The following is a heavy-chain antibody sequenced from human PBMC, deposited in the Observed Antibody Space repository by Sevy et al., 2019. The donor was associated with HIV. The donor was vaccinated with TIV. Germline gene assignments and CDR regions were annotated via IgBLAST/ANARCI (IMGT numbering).Heavy chain of an antibody. Sequence: GWSLRLSCTASGFTFSNYAMNWVRQAPGKGLEWVSGISGSGSGSGTYYADSVKGRFTVSRDNSKNTLYLQMNSLRAEDTAVYYCAKDIVILVGDAFDIWGQGTMVTVSS. CDR3: AKDIVILVGDAFDI. CDR1: GFTFSNYA. V-gene: IGHV3-23*01. CDR2: ISGSGSGSGT. J-gene: IGHJ3*02. D-gene: IGHD3-22*01.